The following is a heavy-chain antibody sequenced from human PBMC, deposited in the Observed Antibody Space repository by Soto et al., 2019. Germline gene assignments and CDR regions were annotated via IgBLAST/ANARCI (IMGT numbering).Heavy chain of an antibody. Sequence: EVQLLESGGGLVQPGGSLRLSCAASGFTFSSYAMSWVRQAPGKGLEWVSAISGSGGSTYYADSVKGRFTISRDNSKNTLYLQMNGLRAEDTAVYYCAKSDSGYYLPKYYFDYWGQGTLVTVSS. CDR2: ISGSGGST. V-gene: IGHV3-23*01. CDR1: GFTFSSYA. J-gene: IGHJ4*02. D-gene: IGHD3-3*01. CDR3: AKSDSGYYLPKYYFDY.